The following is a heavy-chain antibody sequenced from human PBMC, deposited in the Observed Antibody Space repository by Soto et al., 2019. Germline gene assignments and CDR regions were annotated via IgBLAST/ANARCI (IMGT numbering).Heavy chain of an antibody. CDR2: INYSGNT. CDR3: ARRVLQGNYFDY. V-gene: IGHV4-59*08. J-gene: IGHJ4*02. Sequence: PSQTLSLTCTVSGGSISSYYWSWIRQPPGKGLEWIGYINYSGNTIYNASLKSRSTISVDTSKRHVSLKLTSATAADTAVFYCARRVLQGNYFDYWGQGTLVTVSS. D-gene: IGHD3-10*01. CDR1: GGSISSYY.